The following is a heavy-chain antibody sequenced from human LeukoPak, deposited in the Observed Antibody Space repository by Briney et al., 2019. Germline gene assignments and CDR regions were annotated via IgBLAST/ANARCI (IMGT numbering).Heavy chain of an antibody. CDR2: IWYDGSKT. J-gene: IGHJ5*02. V-gene: IGHV3-33*01. CDR3: ARDGSGGAYAWFDP. CDR1: GFTFNNYG. D-gene: IGHD2-15*01. Sequence: GGSLRLSCAASGFTFNNYGFHWVRQAPGKGLEWVAVIWYDGSKTYYVDSVKGRFTISRDNSKNTVYLQMSSLRAEDTAMYYCARDGSGGAYAWFDPWGQGTLVTVSS.